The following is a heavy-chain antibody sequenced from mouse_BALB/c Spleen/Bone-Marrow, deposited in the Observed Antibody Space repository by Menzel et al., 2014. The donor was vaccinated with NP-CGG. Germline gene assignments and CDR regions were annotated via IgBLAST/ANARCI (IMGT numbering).Heavy chain of an antibody. J-gene: IGHJ4*01. Sequence: LQESGPELVKPGASVRISCKASGYTFTNYYIHWVKQRPGQGLEWIGWIYPVNVHANFNEKFRGKATLTADKSSSTAYMQLSSLTSEDSAVYFCARWLLPYYAMDYWGQGTSVNVSS. D-gene: IGHD2-3*01. V-gene: IGHV1S56*01. CDR2: IYPVNVHA. CDR1: GYTFTNYY. CDR3: ARWLLPYYAMDY.